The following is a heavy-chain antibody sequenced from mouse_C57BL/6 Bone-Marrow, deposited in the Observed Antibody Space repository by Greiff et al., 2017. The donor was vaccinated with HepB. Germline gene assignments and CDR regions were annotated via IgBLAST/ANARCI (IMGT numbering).Heavy chain of an antibody. J-gene: IGHJ2*01. Sequence: VKLQESGAELARPGASVKLSCKASGYTFTSYGISWVKQRTGQGLEWIGEIYPRSGNTYYNEKFKGKATLTADKSSSTAYMELRSLTSEDSAVYFCARRGYSNLRHWGQGTTLTVSS. V-gene: IGHV1-81*01. D-gene: IGHD2-5*01. CDR1: GYTFTSYG. CDR3: ARRGYSNLRH. CDR2: IYPRSGNT.